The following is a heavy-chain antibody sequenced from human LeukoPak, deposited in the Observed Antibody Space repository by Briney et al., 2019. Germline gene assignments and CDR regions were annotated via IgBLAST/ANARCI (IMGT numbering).Heavy chain of an antibody. D-gene: IGHD2-21*01. J-gene: IGHJ5*02. CDR2: IIPILGIA. CDR1: GGTFSSYA. Sequence: ASVKVSCKASGGTFSSYAISWVRQAPGQGLEWMGRIIPILGIANYAQKFQGRVTITAGKSTSTAYMELSSLRSEDTAVYYCARDLLSGFDPWGQGTLVTVSS. V-gene: IGHV1-69*04. CDR3: ARDLLSGFDP.